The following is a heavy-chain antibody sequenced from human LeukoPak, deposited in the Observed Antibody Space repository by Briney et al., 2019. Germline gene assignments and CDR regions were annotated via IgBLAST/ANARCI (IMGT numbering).Heavy chain of an antibody. CDR2: IKEAGSVK. V-gene: IGHV3-7*03. CDR3: ARGRYGNYN. CDR1: VFTFSSFW. Sequence: PGGSLRLSFAASVFTFSSFWMIWVLEAPGKGLEWVTNIKEAGSVKSYVESVKDRFTISRDNDKNSLTLHINSLRSEDTDVYYRARGRYGNYNWGQGTLVTVSS. J-gene: IGHJ4*02. D-gene: IGHD4-11*01.